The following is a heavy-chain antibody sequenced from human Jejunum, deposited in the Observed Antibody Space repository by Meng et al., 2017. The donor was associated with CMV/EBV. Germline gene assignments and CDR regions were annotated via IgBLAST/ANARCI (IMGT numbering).Heavy chain of an antibody. CDR1: GGSISTNSSS. D-gene: IGHD1-1*01. J-gene: IGHJ3*02. V-gene: IGHV4-39*07. CDR2: MYYSGGT. CDR3: ARNDVATTATGAAFDI. Sequence: QLQESGPGLVKPAETLSLTCTVSGGSISTNSSSWGWIRQPPGKGLEWIASMYYSGGTYYNPSLKTRVTISVDTSKNQFFLKVTSVTAADTAMYYCARNDVATTATGAAFDIWGQGTLVTVSS.